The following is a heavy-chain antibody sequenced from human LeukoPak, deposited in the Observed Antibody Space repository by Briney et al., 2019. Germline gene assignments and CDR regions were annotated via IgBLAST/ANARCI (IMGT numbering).Heavy chain of an antibody. V-gene: IGHV3-23*01. Sequence: GGSLRLSCAASGFTFSTYAMSWVRQPPGKGLEWVATISGSAGGTYYADSVKGRFTISRDNSKNTLYRQMNSLRAEDTAVYYCAKGFITSEGFDYWGQGALVTVSS. D-gene: IGHD3-10*01. CDR2: ISGSAGGT. CDR3: AKGFITSEGFDY. CDR1: GFTFSTYA. J-gene: IGHJ4*02.